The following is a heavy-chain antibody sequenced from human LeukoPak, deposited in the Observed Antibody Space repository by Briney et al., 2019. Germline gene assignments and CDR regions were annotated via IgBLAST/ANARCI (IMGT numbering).Heavy chain of an antibody. J-gene: IGHJ4*02. D-gene: IGHD3-22*01. CDR1: GFNFKIYG. CDR2: LNGGGIT. CDR3: AKKGDYDISGYYPLDY. V-gene: IGHV3-23*01. Sequence: LTGGSLRLSCAASGFNFKIYGMTWVRQAPGKGLEWVSALNGGGITYYADSVKGRFTISRDTSTNTLYLQMNSLRAEDTAVYYCAKKGDYDISGYYPLDYWGQGTLVTVSS.